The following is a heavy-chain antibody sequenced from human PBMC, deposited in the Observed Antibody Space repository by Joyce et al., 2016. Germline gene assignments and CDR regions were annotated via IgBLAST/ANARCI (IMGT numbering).Heavy chain of an antibody. V-gene: IGHV4-39*07. CDR3: ARDSRGGYDRRLDY. Sequence: QLQLQESGPGLVKPSETLSLTCTVSGGSISSSGYYWGWICQPPGKGLEWIERMYYSGGTYHNPALKSRVRISVDTSKNQFSLKLTSVTAADTAVYYCARDSRGGYDRRLDYWGQGSLVTVSS. CDR2: MYYSGGT. D-gene: IGHD5-12*01. J-gene: IGHJ4*01. CDR1: GGSISSSGYY.